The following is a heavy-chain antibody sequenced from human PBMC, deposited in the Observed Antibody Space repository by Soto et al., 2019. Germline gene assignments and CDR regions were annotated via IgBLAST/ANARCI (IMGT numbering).Heavy chain of an antibody. J-gene: IGHJ5*02. CDR1: GGSITDYS. CDR2: IFSSGST. D-gene: IGHD2-21*02. V-gene: IGHV4-4*07. Sequence: SETLSLTCTVSGGSITDYSWVLIRQTAGKGLEWIGRIFSSGSTNYNPSLKGRITMSLDTSKNQFSLKLNSATATDTAVYFCARDQGVVVTADNWFDPWGQGILVTVSS. CDR3: ARDQGVVVTADNWFDP.